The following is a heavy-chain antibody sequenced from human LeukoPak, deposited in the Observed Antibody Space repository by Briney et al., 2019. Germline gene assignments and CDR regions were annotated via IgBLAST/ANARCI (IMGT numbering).Heavy chain of an antibody. CDR1: GGYISSGSHY. CDR3: ARDSDYFDY. Sequence: NPSQTLSLTCTVSGGYISSGSHYWSWIRQPAGKGLEWIGRIYTSGSTNYNPSLKSRVTISVDTSKNQFSLKLSSVTAADTAVYYCARDSDYFDYWGQGTLVTVSS. CDR2: IYTSGST. V-gene: IGHV4-61*02. J-gene: IGHJ4*02. D-gene: IGHD3-10*01.